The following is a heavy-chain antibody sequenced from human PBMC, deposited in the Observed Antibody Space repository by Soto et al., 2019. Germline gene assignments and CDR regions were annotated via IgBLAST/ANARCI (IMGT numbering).Heavy chain of an antibody. CDR1: GFTFSSYA. V-gene: IGHV3-30-3*01. Sequence: QVQLVESGGGVVQPGRSLRLSCAASGFTFSSYAMHWVRQAPGKGLEWVAVISYDGSNKYYADSVKGRFTISRDNSKNTLYLQMNRLRAEDTAVYYCARDRAVAGTLDYWGQGTLVTVSS. J-gene: IGHJ4*02. CDR3: ARDRAVAGTLDY. CDR2: ISYDGSNK. D-gene: IGHD6-19*01.